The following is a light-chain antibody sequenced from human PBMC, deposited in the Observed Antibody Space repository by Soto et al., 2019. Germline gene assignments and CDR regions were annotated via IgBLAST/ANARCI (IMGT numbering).Light chain of an antibody. V-gene: IGKV1-39*01. CDR1: QSISNY. Sequence: DIQMTQSPSSLSAPVGDRGIITWRASQSISNYLNWYQQKPGKAPKLLIFAASSLQSGVPSRFSGSGSGTDFTLTISRLEPEDFAVYYCQQYGSSPMTFGQGTKVDIK. CDR2: AAS. J-gene: IGKJ1*01. CDR3: QQYGSSPMT.